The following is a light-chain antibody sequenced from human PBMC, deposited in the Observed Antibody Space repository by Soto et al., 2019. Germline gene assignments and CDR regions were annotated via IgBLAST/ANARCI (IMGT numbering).Light chain of an antibody. V-gene: IGLV2-14*01. CDR1: SRDVGGYNY. CDR3: SSYAGSYTFVV. CDR2: EVS. Sequence: QSVLTQPASVSGSPGQSITISCTGTSRDVGGYNYVSWHQQHPGKAPKVIITEVSNRPSGVSNRFSGSKSGNTASLTISGLQAEDEADYYCSSYAGSYTFVVFGGGTKLTVL. J-gene: IGLJ2*01.